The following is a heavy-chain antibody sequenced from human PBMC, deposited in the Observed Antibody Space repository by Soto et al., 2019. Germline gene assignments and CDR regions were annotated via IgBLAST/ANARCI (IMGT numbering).Heavy chain of an antibody. CDR3: AKDVSARRWFDP. CDR1: GASIRSYH. J-gene: IGHJ5*02. Sequence: PSETLSLTCAFSGASIRSYHWSCISQPAGKGLEWIGRMQHTGNTNYDPSLKSRVTMSVDTSKNQISLKMTSGTAADTAVYFCAKDVSARRWFDPWGQGILVTVSS. CDR2: MQHTGNT. V-gene: IGHV4-4*07.